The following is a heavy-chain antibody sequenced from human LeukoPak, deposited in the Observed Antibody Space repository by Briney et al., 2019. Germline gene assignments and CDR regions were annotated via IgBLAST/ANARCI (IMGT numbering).Heavy chain of an antibody. J-gene: IGHJ4*02. CDR1: GGSFSGYY. CDR2: TNHSGST. CDR3: ARDNGAVANFDY. D-gene: IGHD6-19*01. Sequence: SETLSLTCAVYGGSFSGYYWSWIRQPPGKGLEWIGETNHSGSTNYNPSLKSRVTISVDTSKNQFSLELSSVTAADTAVYYCARDNGAVANFDYWGQGTLVTVSS. V-gene: IGHV4-34*01.